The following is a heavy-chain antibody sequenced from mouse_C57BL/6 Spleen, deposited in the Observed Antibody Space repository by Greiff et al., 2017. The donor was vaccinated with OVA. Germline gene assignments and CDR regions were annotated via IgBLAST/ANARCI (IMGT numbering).Heavy chain of an antibody. V-gene: IGHV3-6*01. D-gene: IGHD1-1*01. J-gene: IGHJ4*01. Sequence: EVQRVESGPGLVKPSQSLSLTCSVTGYSITSGYYWNWIRQFPGNKLEWMGYISYDGSNNYNPSLKNRISITRDTSKNQFFLKLNSVTTEDTATYYCARDALAYYGIAMDYWGQGTSVTVSS. CDR3: ARDALAYYGIAMDY. CDR2: ISYDGSN. CDR1: GYSITSGYY.